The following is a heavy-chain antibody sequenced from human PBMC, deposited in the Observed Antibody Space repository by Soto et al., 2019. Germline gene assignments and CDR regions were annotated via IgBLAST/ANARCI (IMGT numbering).Heavy chain of an antibody. J-gene: IGHJ3*02. CDR3: AIQDATVTFQTDAFDI. CDR2: IDPSDSYT. D-gene: IGHD4-17*01. V-gene: IGHV5-10-1*01. Sequence: GESLKISCKGSGYSFTSYWISWVRQMPGNGLEGMGRIDPSDSYTNYSPSFQGHVTISADKSISTAYLQWSSLKASDTAMYYCAIQDATVTFQTDAFDIWGQGTMVTVSS. CDR1: GYSFTSYW.